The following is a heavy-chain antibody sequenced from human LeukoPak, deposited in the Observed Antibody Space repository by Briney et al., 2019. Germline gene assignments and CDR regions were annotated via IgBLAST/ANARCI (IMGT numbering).Heavy chain of an antibody. V-gene: IGHV4-38-2*02. CDR2: IYHSGNT. J-gene: IGHJ4*02. D-gene: IGHD1-26*01. Sequence: PSETLSLTCTVSGYSISSGYYWGWIRQPPGKGLEWIGSIYHSGNTYYNPSLKSRVTISVDTSKNQFSLKLSSVTAADTAVYYCARDNSLYGRYDYWGQGTLVTVSS. CDR1: GYSISSGYY. CDR3: ARDNSLYGRYDY.